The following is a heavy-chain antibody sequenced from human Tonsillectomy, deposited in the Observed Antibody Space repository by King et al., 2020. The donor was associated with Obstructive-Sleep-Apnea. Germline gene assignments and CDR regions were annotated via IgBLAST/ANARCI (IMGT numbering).Heavy chain of an antibody. J-gene: IGHJ3*02. D-gene: IGHD3-10*01. CDR1: GFMFDEYA. CDR3: ARNYYYSDAFDI. CDR2: INWNSGNI. V-gene: IGHV3-9*01. Sequence: QLVQSGGGLVQPGRSLRVSCAASGFMFDEYAMHWVRQAPGKGLEWVSGINWNSGNIGYADSVKGRFTISRDNAKNSLYLQMNSLRAEDTALYYCARNYYYSDAFDIWGQGTMVIVSS.